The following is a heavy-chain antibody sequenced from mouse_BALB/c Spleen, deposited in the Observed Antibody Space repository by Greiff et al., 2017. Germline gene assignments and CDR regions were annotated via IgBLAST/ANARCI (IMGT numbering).Heavy chain of an antibody. CDR3: ARTPLWLRRDYYAMDY. J-gene: IGHJ4*01. V-gene: IGHV7-3*02. CDR1: GFAFTDYY. D-gene: IGHD2-2*01. Sequence: VQLKESGGGLVQPGGSLRLSCATSGFAFTDYYMSWVRQPPGKALEWLGFIRNKANGYTTEYSASVKGRFTISRDNSQSILYLQMNTLRAEDSATYYCARTPLWLRRDYYAMDYWGQGTSVTVSS. CDR2: IRNKANGYTT.